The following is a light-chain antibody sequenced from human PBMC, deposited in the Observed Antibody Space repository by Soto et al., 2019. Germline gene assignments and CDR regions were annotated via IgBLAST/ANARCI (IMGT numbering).Light chain of an antibody. CDR3: QQLNSYSWT. CDR1: QGISSY. J-gene: IGKJ1*01. Sequence: DIQLTQSPSFLSXXXXXXXXXXXXASQGISSYLAWYQQKPGKAPKLLIYAAXSLQSWVPSRFSGSGSGTEFTLTISSLQPEDFATYYCQQLNSYSWTFGQGTKVDIK. V-gene: IGKV1-9*01. CDR2: AAX.